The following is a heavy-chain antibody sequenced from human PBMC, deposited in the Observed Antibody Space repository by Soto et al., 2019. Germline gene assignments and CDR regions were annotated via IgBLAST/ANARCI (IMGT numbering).Heavy chain of an antibody. V-gene: IGHV3-23*01. CDR2: ISSRGGGP. CDR3: AKRLEGPSRYYFEAY. CDR1: GFTFRNYD. D-gene: IGHD3-10*01. Sequence: GGLTLSCASSGFTFRNYDMTWVPQAPRKGQEWVSAISSRGGGPYYKESVRGRFTISRDNSKNTLYLQMNSLRVEDTAVYYCAKRLEGPSRYYFEAYRGQRTPVIGSS. J-gene: IGHJ4*02.